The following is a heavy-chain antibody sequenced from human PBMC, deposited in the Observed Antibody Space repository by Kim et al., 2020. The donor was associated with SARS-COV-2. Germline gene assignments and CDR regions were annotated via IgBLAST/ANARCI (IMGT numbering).Heavy chain of an antibody. D-gene: IGHD2-2*01. J-gene: IGHJ5*02. CDR1: GFTFSSYW. V-gene: IGHV3-74*01. Sequence: GGSLRLSCAASGFTFSSYWMHWVRQAPGKGLVWVSRINSDGSSTSYADSVKGRFTISRDNAKNTLYLQMNSLRAEDTAVYYCARGPHIVVVPTDSKTWFDPWGQGTLVTVSS. CDR3: ARGPHIVVVPTDSKTWFDP. CDR2: INSDGSST.